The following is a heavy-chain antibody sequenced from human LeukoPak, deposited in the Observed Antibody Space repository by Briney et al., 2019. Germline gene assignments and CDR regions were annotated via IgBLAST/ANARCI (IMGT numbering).Heavy chain of an antibody. CDR2: IYSGGST. Sequence: GGSLRLSCAASGFTVSSNYMSWVRQAPGKGLEWVSVIYSGGSTYYADSVKGRFTISRDNSKNTLYLQMNSLRAEDTAVYYCAGTPRNYYYYMDVWGKGTTVTVSS. CDR1: GFTVSSNY. CDR3: AGTPRNYYYYMDV. V-gene: IGHV3-53*01. J-gene: IGHJ6*03.